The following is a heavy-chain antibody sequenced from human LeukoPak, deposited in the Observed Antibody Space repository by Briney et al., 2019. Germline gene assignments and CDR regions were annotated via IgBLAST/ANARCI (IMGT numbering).Heavy chain of an antibody. CDR1: GFTFRSYE. D-gene: IGHD6-13*01. CDR2: VNRDGSST. J-gene: IGHJ4*02. Sequence: HPGGSLRLSCAASGFTFRSYEMNWVRQAPGKGLVWVSRVNRDGSSTSYADSVKGRFTVSRDNAKNTLSLQMNSLRAEDTAVYYCARDRSISAAGDTYWGQGTLVTVSS. V-gene: IGHV3-74*01. CDR3: ARDRSISAAGDTY.